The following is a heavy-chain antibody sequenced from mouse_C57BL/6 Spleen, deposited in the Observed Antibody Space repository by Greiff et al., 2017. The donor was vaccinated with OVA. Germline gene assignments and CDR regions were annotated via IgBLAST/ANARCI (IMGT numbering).Heavy chain of an antibody. CDR2: IDPEDGET. Sequence: VQLQQSGAELVKPGASVKLSCTASGFNIKDYYMHWVKQRTEQGLEWIGRIDPEDGETTYAPQFQGKATITADTSSNTAYLQLSSLTSEDTAVYYCARALSGYAMDDWGQGTSVTVSS. V-gene: IGHV14-2*01. J-gene: IGHJ4*01. D-gene: IGHD3-1*01. CDR3: ARALSGYAMDD. CDR1: GFNIKDYY.